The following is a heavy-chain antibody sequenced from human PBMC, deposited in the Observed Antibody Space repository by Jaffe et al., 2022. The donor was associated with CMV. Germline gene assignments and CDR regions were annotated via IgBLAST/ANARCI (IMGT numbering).Heavy chain of an antibody. V-gene: IGHV4-59*01. D-gene: IGHD2-21*02. CDR1: GGSISGYY. Sequence: QVQLQESGPGLVKPSETLSLTCTVSGGSISGYYWSWIRQPPGKGLEWIGWIYYNGATNYNPSLQSRVTMSVDTSKNHFSLNLYSVTAADTALYYCARYIPVTQKSLDMWGQGTMVTVSS. CDR2: IYYNGAT. CDR3: ARYIPVTQKSLDM. J-gene: IGHJ3*02.